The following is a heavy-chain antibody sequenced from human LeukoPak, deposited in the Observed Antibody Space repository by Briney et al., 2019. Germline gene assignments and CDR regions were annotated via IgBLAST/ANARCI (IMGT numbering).Heavy chain of an antibody. CDR2: VLYDGSNK. V-gene: IGHV3-30*04. Sequence: GGSLRLSCAASGFPFSSYSMHWVRQAPGKGLEWVAVVLYDGSNKYYADSVKGRFTISRDNSKNTLYLQMNSLRAEDTAVYYCAKCGYHGGYYYYMDVWGKGTTVTVSS. CDR3: AKCGYHGGYYYYMDV. J-gene: IGHJ6*03. D-gene: IGHD5-12*01. CDR1: GFPFSSYS.